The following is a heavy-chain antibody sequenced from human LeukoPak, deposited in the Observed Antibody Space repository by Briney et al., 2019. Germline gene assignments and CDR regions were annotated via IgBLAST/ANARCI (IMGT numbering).Heavy chain of an antibody. CDR1: GFTFSSYS. J-gene: IGHJ4*02. V-gene: IGHV3-21*01. CDR3: AKAGIAERGDY. CDR2: ISSSSSYI. D-gene: IGHD6-13*01. Sequence: GGSLRLSCAASGFTFSSYSVNWVRQAPGKGLEWVSSISSSSSYIYYADSVKGRFTISRDNAKNSLYLQMNSLRAEDTAVYYCAKAGIAERGDYWGQGTPVTVSS.